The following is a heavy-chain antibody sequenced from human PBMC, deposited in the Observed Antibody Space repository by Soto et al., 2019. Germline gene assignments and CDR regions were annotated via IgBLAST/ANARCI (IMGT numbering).Heavy chain of an antibody. J-gene: IGHJ6*02. CDR1: GFTFSSYG. Sequence: PGGSLRLSCAASGFTFSSYGMHWVRQAPGKGLEWVAVISYDGSNKYYADSVKGRFTISRDNSKNTLYLQMNSLRAEDTAVYYCAKEGGTAMAYLYYYYGMDVWGQGTTVTVSS. V-gene: IGHV3-30*18. CDR2: ISYDGSNK. CDR3: AKEGGTAMAYLYYYYGMDV. D-gene: IGHD5-18*01.